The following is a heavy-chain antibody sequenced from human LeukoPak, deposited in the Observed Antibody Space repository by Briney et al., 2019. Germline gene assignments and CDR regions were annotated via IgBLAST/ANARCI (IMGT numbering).Heavy chain of an antibody. J-gene: IGHJ4*02. D-gene: IGHD3-3*01. CDR1: GFTFSNYT. CDR2: ISSSSSYI. V-gene: IGHV3-21*04. Sequence: GGSLRLSCAASGFTFSNYTMNWVRQAPGKGLEWVSSISSSSSYIYYADSVKGRLTISRDNAKKSLFLQMNSLRAEDTAVYYCAKAYYDFWSGLDYWGQGTLVTVSS. CDR3: AKAYYDFWSGLDY.